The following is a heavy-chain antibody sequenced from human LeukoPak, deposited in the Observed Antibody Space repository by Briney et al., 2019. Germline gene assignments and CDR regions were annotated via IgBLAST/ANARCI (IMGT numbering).Heavy chain of an antibody. D-gene: IGHD1-26*01. CDR1: GGSISSGSYY. V-gene: IGHV4-61*02. CDR3: ARSLLLVGATGKDYYYYYMDV. CDR2: IYTSGSN. J-gene: IGHJ6*03. Sequence: SQTLSLTCTVSGGSISSGSYYWSWVRQPAGKGLEWIGRIYTSGSNNYNPSLKSRVTISVDTSKNQFSLKLSSVTAADTAVYYCARSLLLVGATGKDYYYYYMDVWGKGTTVTVSS.